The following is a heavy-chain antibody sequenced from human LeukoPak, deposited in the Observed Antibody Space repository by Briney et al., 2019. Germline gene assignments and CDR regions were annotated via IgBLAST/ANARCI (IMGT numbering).Heavy chain of an antibody. CDR3: ARGQQLGGFYYYYYMDV. J-gene: IGHJ6*03. CDR2: ISSSSSTI. D-gene: IGHD6-6*01. V-gene: IGHV3-48*01. Sequence: PGGSPRLSCAASGFTFSTYSMNWVRQAPGEGLEWVSYISSSSSTIFYADSVKGRFTISRDNAKNSMYLQMNSLRAEDTALYYCARGQQLGGFYYYYYMDVWGKGTTVTVSS. CDR1: GFTFSTYS.